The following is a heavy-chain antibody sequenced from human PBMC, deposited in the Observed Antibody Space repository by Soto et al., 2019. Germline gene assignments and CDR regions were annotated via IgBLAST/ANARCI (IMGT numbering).Heavy chain of an antibody. CDR2: INHSGST. CDR3: ARGRRYYYDSSGYPWVY. CDR1: GGSFSGYY. J-gene: IGHJ4*02. D-gene: IGHD3-22*01. V-gene: IGHV4-34*01. Sequence: QVQLQQWGAGLLKPSETLSLTCAVYGGSFSGYYWSWIRQPPGKGLEWIGEINHSGSTNYNPSLKSGVTISVDTSKNQFSLKLSSVTAADTAVYYCARGRRYYYDSSGYPWVYWGQGTLVTVSS.